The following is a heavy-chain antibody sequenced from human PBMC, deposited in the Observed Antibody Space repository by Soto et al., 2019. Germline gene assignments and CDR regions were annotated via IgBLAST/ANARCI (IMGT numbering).Heavy chain of an antibody. CDR3: ARDYRCIAVAGTPLY. V-gene: IGHV3-30-3*01. D-gene: IGHD6-19*01. J-gene: IGHJ4*02. Sequence: GGSLRLSCAASGFTFSSYAMHWVRQAPGKGLEWVAVISYDGSNKYYADSVKGRFTISRDNSKNTLYLQMNSLRAEDTAVYYCARDYRCIAVAGTPLYWGQGTLVTVSS. CDR2: ISYDGSNK. CDR1: GFTFSSYA.